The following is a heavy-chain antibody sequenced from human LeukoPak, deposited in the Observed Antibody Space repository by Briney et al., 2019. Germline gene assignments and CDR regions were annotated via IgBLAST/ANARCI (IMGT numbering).Heavy chain of an antibody. Sequence: ASVKVSCKASGYTFTGYYMHWVRQAPRQGLEWMGWINPNSGGTNYAQKFQGRVTMTRDTSISTAYMELSRLRSDDTAVYYCARVGATTLGWFDPWGQGTLVTVSS. CDR2: INPNSGGT. J-gene: IGHJ5*02. CDR1: GYTFTGYY. CDR3: ARVGATTLGWFDP. D-gene: IGHD1-26*01. V-gene: IGHV1-2*02.